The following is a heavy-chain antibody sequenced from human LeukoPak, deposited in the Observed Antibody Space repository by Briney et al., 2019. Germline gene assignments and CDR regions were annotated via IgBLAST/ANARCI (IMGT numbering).Heavy chain of an antibody. CDR3: ARGSRYHTARVDY. J-gene: IGHJ4*02. V-gene: IGHV3-11*01. CDR1: GFTFSDYY. Sequence: PGGSLRLSCAASGFTFSDYYMSWIRQAPGKGLGWVSYISSSGSTIYYADSVKGRFTISRDNAKNSLYLQMNSLRAEDTAVYYCARGSRYHTARVDYWGQGTLVTVSS. CDR2: ISSSGSTI. D-gene: IGHD5-18*01.